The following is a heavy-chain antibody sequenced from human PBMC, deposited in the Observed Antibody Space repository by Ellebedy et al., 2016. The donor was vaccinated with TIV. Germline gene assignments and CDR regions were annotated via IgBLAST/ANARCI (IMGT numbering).Heavy chain of an antibody. CDR2: IYYSGST. CDR3: ARHGIDWSLGAAQLDC. D-gene: IGHD3-9*01. CDR1: GGSISSSSYY. V-gene: IGHV4-39*01. J-gene: IGHJ4*02. Sequence: SETLSLXCTVSGGSISSSSYYWGWIRQPPGKGLEWIGYIYYSGSTYYNPSLKSRVTISVDTSKNQFSLKLSSVTAADTAVYYCARHGIDWSLGAAQLDCWGQGTLVTVSS.